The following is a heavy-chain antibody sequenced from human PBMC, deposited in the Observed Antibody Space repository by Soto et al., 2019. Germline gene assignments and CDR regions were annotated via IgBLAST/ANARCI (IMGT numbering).Heavy chain of an antibody. J-gene: IGHJ6*02. CDR3: ASYSSGYYYGMDV. D-gene: IGHD6-6*01. CDR1: GYNFRHYY. Sequence: RGESLKISCQASGYNFRHYYIAWVRQKPGRGLEWVGLIYPGDSDVRYSPSVQGQVTISVDRSTDTAYLQWNSLRASDSGTYYCASYSSGYYYGMDVWGQGTTVTVSS. CDR2: IYPGDSDV. V-gene: IGHV5-51*01.